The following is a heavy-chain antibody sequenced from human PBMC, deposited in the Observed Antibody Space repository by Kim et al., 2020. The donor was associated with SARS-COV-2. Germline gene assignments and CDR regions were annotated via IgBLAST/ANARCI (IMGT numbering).Heavy chain of an antibody. CDR3: ASASSGSYYNPHGMDV. J-gene: IGHJ6*02. D-gene: IGHD3-10*01. V-gene: IGHV6-1*01. Sequence: SQTLSLTCAISGDSVSSNSAAWNWIRQSPSRGLEWLGRTYYRSKWYNDYAVSVKSRITINPDTSKNQFSLQLNSVTPEDTAVYYCASASSGSYYNPHGMDVWGQGTTVTVSS. CDR1: GDSVSSNSAA. CDR2: TYYRSKWYN.